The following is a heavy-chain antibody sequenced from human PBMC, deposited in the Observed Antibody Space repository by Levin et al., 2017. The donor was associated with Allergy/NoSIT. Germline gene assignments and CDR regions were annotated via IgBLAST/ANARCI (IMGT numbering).Heavy chain of an antibody. Sequence: GESLKISCAASGFTFRDYYMSWIRQAPGKGLELVSYISGTSSAIIYADSVKGRFTISRDNAQNSLYLQMNSLRAEETAVYFCARGPLAAADHYWGQGTLVTVSS. CDR1: GFTFRDYY. CDR2: ISGTSSAI. D-gene: IGHD6-13*01. V-gene: IGHV3-11*05. CDR3: ARGPLAAADHY. J-gene: IGHJ4*02.